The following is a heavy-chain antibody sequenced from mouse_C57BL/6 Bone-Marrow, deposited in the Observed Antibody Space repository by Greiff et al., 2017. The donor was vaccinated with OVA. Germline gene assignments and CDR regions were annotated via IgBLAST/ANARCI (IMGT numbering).Heavy chain of an antibody. D-gene: IGHD2-5*01. Sequence: EVMLVESGGGLVKPGGSLKLSCAASGFTFSDYGMHWVRQAPEKGLEWVAYISSGSSTIYYADTVKGRFTISRDNAKNTRFLQMTSLRSEDTAMYYCARIYSNYGFDYWGQGTTLTVSS. CDR3: ARIYSNYGFDY. V-gene: IGHV5-17*01. CDR1: GFTFSDYG. J-gene: IGHJ2*01. CDR2: ISSGSSTI.